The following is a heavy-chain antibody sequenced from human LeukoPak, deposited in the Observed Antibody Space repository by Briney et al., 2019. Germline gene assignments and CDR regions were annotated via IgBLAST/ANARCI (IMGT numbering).Heavy chain of an antibody. CDR2: IWYDGSNK. V-gene: IGHV3-33*06. CDR1: GFTFSSYG. CDR3: AKSSAGDIGVDY. Sequence: GRSLRLSCAASGFTFSSYGMHWVRQAPGKGLEWAAVIWYDGSNKYYADSVKGRFTISRDNPKNTLYLQMNSLRAEDTAVYYCAKSSAGDIGVDYWGQGTLVTVSS. J-gene: IGHJ4*02. D-gene: IGHD2-15*01.